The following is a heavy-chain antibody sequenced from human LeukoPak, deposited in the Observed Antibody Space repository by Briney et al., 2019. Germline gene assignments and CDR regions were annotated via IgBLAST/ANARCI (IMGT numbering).Heavy chain of an antibody. V-gene: IGHV4-31*03. CDR1: GGSISSGGYY. D-gene: IGHD3-9*01. Sequence: SETLSLTCTVSGGSISSGGYYWSWIRQHPGKGLEWIGYIYYSGSTYYNPSLKSRVTISVDTSKNQFSLKLSSVTAADTAVYCCARDRGVDDILTGYYPGNWFDPWGQGTLVTVAS. CDR2: IYYSGST. J-gene: IGHJ5*02. CDR3: ARDRGVDDILTGYYPGNWFDP.